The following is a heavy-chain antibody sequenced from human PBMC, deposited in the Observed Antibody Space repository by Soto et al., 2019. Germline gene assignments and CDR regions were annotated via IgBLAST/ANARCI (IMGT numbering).Heavy chain of an antibody. Sequence: PSETLSLTCTVSGGSISSGGYYWSWIRQHPGKGLEWIGYIYYSGSTYYNPSLKSRVTISVDTSKNQFSLKLSSVTAADTAVYYCAGSGYYEELIWFHPWGQGTLVTVSS. CDR1: GGSISSGGYY. CDR3: AGSGYYEELIWFHP. J-gene: IGHJ5*02. D-gene: IGHD3-22*01. V-gene: IGHV4-31*02. CDR2: IYYSGST.